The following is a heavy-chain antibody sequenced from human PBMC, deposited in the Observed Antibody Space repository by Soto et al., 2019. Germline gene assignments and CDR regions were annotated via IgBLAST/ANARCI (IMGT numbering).Heavy chain of an antibody. CDR3: AAAAIPVAGRHPDF. V-gene: IGHV1-2*02. CDR1: GYMFTGFY. J-gene: IGHJ4*02. Sequence: ASVKVSCKASGYMFTGFYLHWVRQAPGQGLEWMGWINPNNGVTTYAKNFQGRVTMTRDSSISTAYMELSSLRSDDTAVYFCAAAAIPVAGRHPDFWGQGNVVTFSS. D-gene: IGHD6-19*01. CDR2: INPNNGVT.